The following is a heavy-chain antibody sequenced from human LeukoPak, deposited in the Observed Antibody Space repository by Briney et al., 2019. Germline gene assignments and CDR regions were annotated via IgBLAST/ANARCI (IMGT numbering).Heavy chain of an antibody. CDR1: AYIFSDNY. CDR3: VSWGGGNSDVASFDY. CDR2: ISSYSGAT. D-gene: IGHD3-16*01. J-gene: IGHJ4*02. Sequence: GASVKVSCYAAAYIFSDNYTHWVRHAPGRGIEWKGGISSYSGATKLAQKFQGRVTLTRDTSISTAYVELSNLASDDTGVYYCVSWGGGNSDVASFDYWGQGTLVIVSS. V-gene: IGHV1-2*02.